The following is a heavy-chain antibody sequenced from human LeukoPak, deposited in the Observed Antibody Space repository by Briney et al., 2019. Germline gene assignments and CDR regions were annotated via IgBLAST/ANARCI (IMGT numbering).Heavy chain of an antibody. Sequence: SETLSLTCSVSGASVSSDDYYWGWIRQPPGQGLEWIAYISYSGSTYYNPSLKSRITISIDMSKNQFSLKLSPVTAADTAVYYCVRYYFHSSGFSHWSDPWGQGTLVTVSS. V-gene: IGHV4-30-4*01. D-gene: IGHD3-22*01. J-gene: IGHJ5*02. CDR3: VRYYFHSSGFSHWSDP. CDR2: ISYSGST. CDR1: GASVSSDDYY.